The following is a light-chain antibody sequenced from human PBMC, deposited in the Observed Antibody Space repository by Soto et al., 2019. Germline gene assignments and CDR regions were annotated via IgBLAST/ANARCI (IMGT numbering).Light chain of an antibody. V-gene: IGKV3-15*01. CDR1: QTVSRN. Sequence: EVLMTQSPATLSVSPGERATLSCRASQTVSRNLAWYQQRPGQAPRLPIYDISNRATGVQARFSGSGSETEFTLTIRSLQSEDFAVYFCKQYNNRPSFGQGTRLEIK. J-gene: IGKJ5*01. CDR3: KQYNNRPS. CDR2: DIS.